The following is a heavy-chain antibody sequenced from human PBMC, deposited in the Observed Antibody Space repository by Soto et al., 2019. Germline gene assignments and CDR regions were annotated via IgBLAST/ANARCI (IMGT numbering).Heavy chain of an antibody. CDR1: GGSISSYY. CDR2: VYYSGST. V-gene: IGHV4-59*12. D-gene: IGHD3-10*01. Sequence: QVQLQESGPGLVKPSETLSLTCTVSGGSISSYYWSWIRQPPGKGLEWIGYVYYSGSTNYNPSLKIRVTISVDTSKNQFSLKLSSVTAADTAVYYCARDQNYYGSGSYLYWGQGTLVTVSS. CDR3: ARDQNYYGSGSYLY. J-gene: IGHJ4*02.